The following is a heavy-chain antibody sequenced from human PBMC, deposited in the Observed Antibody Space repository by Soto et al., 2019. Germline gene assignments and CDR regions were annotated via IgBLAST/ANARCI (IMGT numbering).Heavy chain of an antibody. J-gene: IGHJ4*02. Sequence: SGPTLVNPTQTLTLTCTFSGFSLSTTGVGVSWIRQPRGKALEWLALIYWHDDKSYSTSLKSRLTIPKDTSKNQVVLRMSNMDPGDTATNSCPHRGVEAFCLYYFDYWGQGAGVTVSS. D-gene: IGHD2-15*01. CDR2: IYWHDDK. V-gene: IGHV2-5*01. CDR1: GFSLSTTGVG. CDR3: PHRGVEAFCLYYFDY.